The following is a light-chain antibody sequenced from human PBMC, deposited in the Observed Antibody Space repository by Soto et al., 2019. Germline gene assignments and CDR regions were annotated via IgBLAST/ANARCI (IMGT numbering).Light chain of an antibody. J-gene: IGLJ1*01. V-gene: IGLV2-11*01. CDR3: ATWDDSVYV. CDR2: DVT. Sequence: QSVLTQPPSVSGSPGQSVTISCTGTSSDVGGYDYVSWYQQRPGKAPKLLIYDVTKRPSGVPDRFSGSKSGNTASLAISGLQPEDEADYYCATWDDSVYVFGTGTKVTVL. CDR1: SSDVGGYDY.